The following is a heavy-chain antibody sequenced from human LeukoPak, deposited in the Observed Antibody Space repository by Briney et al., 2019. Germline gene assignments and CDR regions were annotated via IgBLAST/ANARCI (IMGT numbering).Heavy chain of an antibody. CDR2: ISGSGGST. J-gene: IGHJ4*02. Sequence: GGSLRLSCAASGFTFSSYGMSWVRQAPGKGLEWVSAISGSGGSTYYADSVKGRFTISRDNSKNTLYLQMNSLRAEDTAVYYCAKLRNDGSGSSYFDYWGQGTLVTVSS. D-gene: IGHD3-10*01. V-gene: IGHV3-23*01. CDR3: AKLRNDGSGSSYFDY. CDR1: GFTFSSYG.